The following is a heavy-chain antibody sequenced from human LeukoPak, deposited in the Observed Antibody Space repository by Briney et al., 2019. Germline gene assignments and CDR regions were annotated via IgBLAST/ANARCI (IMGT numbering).Heavy chain of an antibody. J-gene: IGHJ5*02. CDR3: ARDWVGYSSSWYLGWLDP. CDR1: GGSISSYY. V-gene: IGHV4-4*07. Sequence: SETLSLTCTASGGSISSYYWSWIRQPAGKGLEWIGRIYTSGSTNYNPSLKSRVTMSVDTSKNQFSLKLSSVTAADTAVYYCARDWVGYSSSWYLGWLDPWGQGTLVTVSS. CDR2: IYTSGST. D-gene: IGHD6-13*01.